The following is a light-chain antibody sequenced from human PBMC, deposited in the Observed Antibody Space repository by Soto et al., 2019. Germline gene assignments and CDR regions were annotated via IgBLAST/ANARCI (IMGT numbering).Light chain of an antibody. V-gene: IGKV3-15*01. J-gene: IGKJ1*01. Sequence: EIVMTQSPGTLSVSPGERATLSCRASQSINSNLAWYQQTPGQAPRLIIYDASTRATGIPARFSGSGSGTEFTLTISSLQCEDFAVYYCQQYTNWPSRWTFGPGTKVEIK. CDR1: QSINSN. CDR3: QQYTNWPSRWT. CDR2: DAS.